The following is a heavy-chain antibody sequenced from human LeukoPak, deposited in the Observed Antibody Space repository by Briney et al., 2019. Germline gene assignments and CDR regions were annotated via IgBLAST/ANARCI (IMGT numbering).Heavy chain of an antibody. CDR2: IWYDGSNK. CDR3: ARDSGSVRFLEWFFDY. CDR1: GLTFSSYG. J-gene: IGHJ4*02. Sequence: GRSQRLSCAASGLTFSSYGMHWVRQAPGKGLEWVAVIWYDGSNKYYADSVKGRFTISRDNSKNTLYLQMNSLRAEDTAVYYCARDSGSVRFLEWFFDYWGQGTLVTVSS. V-gene: IGHV3-33*01. D-gene: IGHD3-3*01.